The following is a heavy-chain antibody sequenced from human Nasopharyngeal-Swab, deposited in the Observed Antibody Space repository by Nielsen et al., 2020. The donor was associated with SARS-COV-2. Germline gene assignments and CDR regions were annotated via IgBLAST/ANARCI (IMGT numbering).Heavy chain of an antibody. D-gene: IGHD2-15*01. V-gene: IGHV3-48*03. Sequence: VRQAPGKGLECVSYIYRTNSTINYAETVRGRFTISRDNAKNSLSLQMNSLRAEDTAIYYCARAVHCSGDSCYWRYFDYWGRGTLVTVSS. CDR2: IYRTNSTI. CDR3: ARAVHCSGDSCYWRYFDY. J-gene: IGHJ4*02.